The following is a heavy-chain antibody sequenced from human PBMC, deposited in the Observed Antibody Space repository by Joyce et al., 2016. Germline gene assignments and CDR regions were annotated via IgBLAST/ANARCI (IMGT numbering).Heavy chain of an antibody. D-gene: IGHD5-18*01. CDR2: INPSGGST. Sequence: QVQLVQSGAEVKKPGASVKVSCKASGYNFTNYYMHWVRQAPGEGLEWMGIINPSGGSTNSAQKVKGRVTMTRDTSTSTCYMELSSLRSEDTAVYYCARDTAMATGYYYYGMDVWGQGTTVTVSS. V-gene: IGHV1-46*01. CDR3: ARDTAMATGYYYYGMDV. J-gene: IGHJ6*02. CDR1: GYNFTNYY.